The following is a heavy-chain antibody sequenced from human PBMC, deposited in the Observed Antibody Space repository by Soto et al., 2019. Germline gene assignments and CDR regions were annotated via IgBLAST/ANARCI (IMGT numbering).Heavy chain of an antibody. J-gene: IGHJ5*02. V-gene: IGHV1-18*01. CDR3: ARAVTTMVRGQPHPPLDLRNAWGWFDP. Sequence: QVQLVQSGAEVKKPGASVKVSCKASGYTFTSYGISWVRQAPGQGLEWMGWISAYNGNTNYAQKLQGRVTMTTDTSTSTAYMELRSLRSDDTAVYYCARAVTTMVRGQPHPPLDLRNAWGWFDPWGQGTLVTVSS. D-gene: IGHD3-10*01. CDR1: GYTFTSYG. CDR2: ISAYNGNT.